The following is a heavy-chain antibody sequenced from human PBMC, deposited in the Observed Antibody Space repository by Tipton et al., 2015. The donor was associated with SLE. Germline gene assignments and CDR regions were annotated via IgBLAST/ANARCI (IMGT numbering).Heavy chain of an antibody. CDR2: IYYSGST. V-gene: IGHV4-59*12. J-gene: IGHJ2*01. D-gene: IGHD2-2*01. Sequence: TLSLTCTVSGGSISSYYWSWIRQHPGKGLEWIGYIYYSGSTYYNPSLKSRVTISLDTSKNQFSLKLSSMTAADTAVYYCARDPAIVVVPAAMMNWYFDLWGRGTLVTVSS. CDR3: ARDPAIVVVPAAMMNWYFDL. CDR1: GGSISSYY.